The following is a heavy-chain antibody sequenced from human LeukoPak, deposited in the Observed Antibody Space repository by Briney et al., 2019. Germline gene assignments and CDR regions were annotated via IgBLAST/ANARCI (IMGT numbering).Heavy chain of an antibody. J-gene: IGHJ5*02. V-gene: IGHV1-46*04. CDR1: GYTFTSYY. Sequence: ASVKVSCKASGYTFTSYYMHWVRQAPGQGLEWMGIISPSGGSTSYAQKLQGRVTMTRDMSTSTVYMELSSLRSEDTAVFYCARADFGFDPWGQGTLVTVSS. D-gene: IGHD3-3*01. CDR2: ISPSGGST. CDR3: ARADFGFDP.